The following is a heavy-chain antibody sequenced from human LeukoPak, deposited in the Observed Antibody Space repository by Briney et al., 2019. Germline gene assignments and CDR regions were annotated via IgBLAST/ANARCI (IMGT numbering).Heavy chain of an antibody. CDR1: GGSFSGYY. CDR3: ARAWVTASIYYFDY. Sequence: SETLSLTCAVYGGSFSGYYWSWIRQPPGKGLEWIGEINHSGSTSYNPSLKSRVTISVDTSKNQFSLKLSSVTAADTAVYYCARAWVTASIYYFDYWGQGTLVTVSS. J-gene: IGHJ4*02. V-gene: IGHV4-34*01. CDR2: INHSGST. D-gene: IGHD2-21*02.